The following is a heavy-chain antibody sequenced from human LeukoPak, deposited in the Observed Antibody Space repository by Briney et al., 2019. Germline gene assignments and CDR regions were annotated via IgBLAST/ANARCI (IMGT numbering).Heavy chain of an antibody. V-gene: IGHV3-66*01. CDR3: ASRYCSGGSCYSYFDY. Sequence: GGSLRLSCAAFGFTVSSNYMSWVRQAPGKGLEWVSVIYSGGSTYYADSVKGRFTISRDNSKNTLYLQMNSLRAEDTAVYYCASRYCSGGSCYSYFDYWGQGTLVTVSS. J-gene: IGHJ4*02. CDR1: GFTVSSNY. CDR2: IYSGGST. D-gene: IGHD2-15*01.